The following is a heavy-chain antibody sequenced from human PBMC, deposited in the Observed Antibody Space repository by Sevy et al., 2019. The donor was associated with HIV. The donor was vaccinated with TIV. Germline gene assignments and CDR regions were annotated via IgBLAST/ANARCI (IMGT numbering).Heavy chain of an antibody. CDR1: GFTFSSYA. D-gene: IGHD2-2*01. Sequence: RGCLRLSCAASGFTFSSYAMSWVRQAPGKGLERVSAISGSGGSTYYAYSVKGRFTSSRDNSKNTQYLQMNSLRAEDTAVYYCAKFLLVPAAHHRNWFDPWGQGTMVPVSS. CDR2: ISGSGGST. CDR3: AKFLLVPAAHHRNWFDP. J-gene: IGHJ5*02. V-gene: IGHV3-23*01.